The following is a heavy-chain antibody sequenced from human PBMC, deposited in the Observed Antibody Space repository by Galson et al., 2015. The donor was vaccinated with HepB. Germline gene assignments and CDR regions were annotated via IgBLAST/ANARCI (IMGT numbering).Heavy chain of an antibody. CDR1: GFTFSSYA. CDR3: ARGSAFDN. V-gene: IGHV3-30-3*01. Sequence: SLRLSCAASGFTFSSYAMSWVRQAPGKGLEWVAVISCDGSNKYYADSVKGRFTISSDNSKNTLYLQMNSQRAEDTAVYYCARGSAFDNWGQGTLVTVSS. J-gene: IGHJ3*02. CDR2: ISCDGSNK.